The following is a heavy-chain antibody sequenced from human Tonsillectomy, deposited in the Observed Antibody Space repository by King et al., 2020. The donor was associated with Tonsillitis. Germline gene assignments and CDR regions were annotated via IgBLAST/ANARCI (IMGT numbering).Heavy chain of an antibody. Sequence: VQLVESGGGLVQPGGSLRLSCAASGFTFSSYWMSWVRQAPGKGREWVANIKQDGSEKYYVDSVKGRFTISRDNAKNSLYLQMNSLRAEDTAVYYCARDHRPSGYSSSWYDYWGQGTLVTVSS. CDR2: IKQDGSEK. CDR1: GFTFSSYW. V-gene: IGHV3-7*04. J-gene: IGHJ4*02. CDR3: ARDHRPSGYSSSWYDY. D-gene: IGHD6-13*01.